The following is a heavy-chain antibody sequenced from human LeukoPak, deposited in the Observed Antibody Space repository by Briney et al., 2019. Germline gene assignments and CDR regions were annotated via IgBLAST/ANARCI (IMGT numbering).Heavy chain of an antibody. J-gene: IGHJ4*02. D-gene: IGHD3-22*01. Sequence: SETLSLTCSVSGGSLRGYYWSWIRQPPGKGLEWIGYIYYTGNSNYNPSLRGRVTISIDTSKTLSSLKVRSVTAADTAMYYCARGGSGYPFDYWGQGAPVIVSS. CDR3: ARGGSGYPFDY. CDR1: GGSLRGYY. V-gene: IGHV4-59*01. CDR2: IYYTGNS.